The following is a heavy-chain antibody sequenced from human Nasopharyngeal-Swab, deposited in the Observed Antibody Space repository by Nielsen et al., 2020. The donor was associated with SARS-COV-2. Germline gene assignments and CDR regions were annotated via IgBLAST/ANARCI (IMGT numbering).Heavy chain of an antibody. CDR1: GSSFTSYW. J-gene: IGHJ4*02. D-gene: IGHD6-6*01. Sequence: GESLKISCKGSGSSFTSYWIGWVRQVPGKGLEWMGIIYPGDSDTRYSPSFQGQVTISADKSISTAYLQWSSLKASDTAMYYCARLPEQLVQPVDYWGQGTRVTVSS. CDR3: ARLPEQLVQPVDY. CDR2: IYPGDSDT. V-gene: IGHV5-51*01.